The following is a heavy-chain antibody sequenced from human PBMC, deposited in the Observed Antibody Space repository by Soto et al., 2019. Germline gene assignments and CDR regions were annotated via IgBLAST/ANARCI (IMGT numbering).Heavy chain of an antibody. CDR2: ISSSSSYI. CDR3: ARGVAAAAGMDV. V-gene: IGHV3-21*01. CDR1: GFTFSSYS. D-gene: IGHD6-13*01. Sequence: EVQLVESGGGLVKPGGSLRLSCAASGFTFSSYSMNWVRQAPGKGLEWVSSISSSSSYIYYADSVKGRFTISRDNAKNSLYLQMNSLRAEDTAVYYCARGVAAAAGMDVWGQGTTVTVSS. J-gene: IGHJ6*02.